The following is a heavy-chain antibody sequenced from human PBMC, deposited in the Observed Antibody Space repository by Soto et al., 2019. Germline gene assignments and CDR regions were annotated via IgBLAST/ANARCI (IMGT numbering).Heavy chain of an antibody. Sequence: QITLKESGPTLVKPTQTLTLTCTFSGFSLTTRGVGVGWIRQPPGKALEWLALIYWDDDEGYSPSLKSRLTLTQDXXKNQVVLTMINMDPVDTATYYCAHRPRGYSYHFDYWGQGTLVTVSS. CDR1: GFSLTTRGVG. CDR2: IYWDDDE. D-gene: IGHD5-18*01. J-gene: IGHJ4*02. CDR3: AHRPRGYSYHFDY. V-gene: IGHV2-5*02.